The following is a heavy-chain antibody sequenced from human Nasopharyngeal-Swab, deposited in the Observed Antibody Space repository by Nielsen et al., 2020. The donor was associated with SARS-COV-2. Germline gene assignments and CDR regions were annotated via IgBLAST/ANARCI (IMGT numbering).Heavy chain of an antibody. J-gene: IGHJ3*02. CDR1: GFTFYIYS. D-gene: IGHD3-10*01. CDR2: ISASGGSS. V-gene: IGHV3-23*01. Sequence: GGSLILSCISSGFTFYIYSMAWVRRTPGRGLQLFSGISASGGSSYYTDSVKGRFAVSRDNSRNTLYLQMHSLRVEDTALYYCAKDDVVRGDAFDIWGQGTMVTVSS. CDR3: AKDDVVRGDAFDI.